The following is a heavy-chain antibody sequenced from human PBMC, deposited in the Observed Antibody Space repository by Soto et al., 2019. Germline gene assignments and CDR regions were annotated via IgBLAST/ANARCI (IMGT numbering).Heavy chain of an antibody. D-gene: IGHD6-19*01. CDR3: ARGVGYSSGWYHWYFDL. V-gene: IGHV4-59*01. CDR2: IYYSGST. Sequence: SETLSLTCTVSGGSISSYYWSWIRQPPGKGLEWIGYIYYSGSTNYNPSLKSRVTISVETSKNQFSLKLSSVTAADTAVYYCARGVGYSSGWYHWYFDLWGRGTLVTVSS. J-gene: IGHJ2*01. CDR1: GGSISSYY.